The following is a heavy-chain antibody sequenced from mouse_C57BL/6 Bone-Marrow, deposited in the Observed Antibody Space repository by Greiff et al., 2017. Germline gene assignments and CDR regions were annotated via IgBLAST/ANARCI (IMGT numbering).Heavy chain of an antibody. CDR2: INPSSGYT. CDR3: ARTRCAY. CDR1: GYTFNSYT. Sequence: VKLQESGAELARPGASVKMSCKASGYTFNSYTMHWVKQRPGQGLEWIGYINPSSGYTKYNQKFKDKATLTADKSSSTAYMQLSSLTSEDSSVYYCARTRCAYWGQGTLVTVSA. J-gene: IGHJ3*01. V-gene: IGHV1-4*01.